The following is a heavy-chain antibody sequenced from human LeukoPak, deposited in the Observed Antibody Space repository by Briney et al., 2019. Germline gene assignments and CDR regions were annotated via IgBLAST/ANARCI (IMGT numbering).Heavy chain of an antibody. J-gene: IGHJ4*02. CDR2: IYYSGST. CDR3: AGSAYYYDSSGYYPFDY. D-gene: IGHD3-22*01. V-gene: IGHV4-59*08. Sequence: SETLSLTCTVSGGFISSYYWSWIRQPPGKGLEWIGYIYYSGSTNYNPSLKSRVTISVDTSKNQFSLKLSSVTAADTAVYYCAGSAYYYDSSGYYPFDYWGQGTLVTVSS. CDR1: GGFISSYY.